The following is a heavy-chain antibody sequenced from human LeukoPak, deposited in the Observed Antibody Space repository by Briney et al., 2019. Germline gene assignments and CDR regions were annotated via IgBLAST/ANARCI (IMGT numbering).Heavy chain of an antibody. CDR3: ARGVVGATSYAFDI. Sequence: SEILSLTCAVYGGSFSGYYWSWIRQPPGKGLEWIGEINHSGSTNYNPSLKGRVTISVDTSKNQFSLKLSSVTAADTAVYYCARGVVGATSYAFDIWGQGTMVTVSS. J-gene: IGHJ3*02. CDR1: GGSFSGYY. D-gene: IGHD1-26*01. CDR2: INHSGST. V-gene: IGHV4-34*01.